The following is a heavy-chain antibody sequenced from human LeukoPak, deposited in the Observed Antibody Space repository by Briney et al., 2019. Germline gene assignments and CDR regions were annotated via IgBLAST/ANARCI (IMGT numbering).Heavy chain of an antibody. CDR2: IYYSGST. D-gene: IGHD5-24*01. V-gene: IGHV4-59*01. J-gene: IGHJ4*02. Sequence: PSETLSLTCTVSGGSISSYYWSWIRQPPGKGLEWIGYIYYSGSTNYNPSLKSRVTISVDTSKNQFSLKLSSVTAADTAVYYCARGKPDAYNSDYFDYWGQGTLVTVSS. CDR1: GGSISSYY. CDR3: ARGKPDAYNSDYFDY.